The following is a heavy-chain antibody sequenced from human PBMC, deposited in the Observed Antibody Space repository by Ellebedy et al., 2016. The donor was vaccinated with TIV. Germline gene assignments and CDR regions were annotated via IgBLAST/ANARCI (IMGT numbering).Heavy chain of an antibody. J-gene: IGHJ6*02. V-gene: IGHV3-11*06. D-gene: IGHD3-16*01. CDR3: ARDRPGGGDYDGIDV. CDR2: ISDSSTYT. CDR1: GFMFSAYY. Sequence: PGGSLRLSCEASGFMFSAYYMNWVRQSPGKGLEWVSYISDSSTYTNYADSVKGRFTISRDDAQNSLYLQMHSLRVEDTAVYYCARDRPGGGDYDGIDVWGQGTTVTVSS.